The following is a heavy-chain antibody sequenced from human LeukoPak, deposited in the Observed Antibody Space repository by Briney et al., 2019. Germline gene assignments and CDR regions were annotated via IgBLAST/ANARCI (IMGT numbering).Heavy chain of an antibody. CDR2: IDTSSTTM. V-gene: IGHV3-48*04. CDR1: GLTFSKYS. J-gene: IGHJ5*01. CDR3: ARDNWVDC. Sequence: GGSLRLSCAASGLTFSKYSMTWVRQAPGKGLEWVSFIDTSSTTMYYTDSVKGRFTISRDNAKNSLYLQMDSLKVEDTAIYYCARDNWVDCWGQGTLVTVSS.